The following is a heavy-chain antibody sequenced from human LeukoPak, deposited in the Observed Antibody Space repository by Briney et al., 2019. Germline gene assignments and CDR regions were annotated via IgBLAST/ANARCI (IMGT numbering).Heavy chain of an antibody. CDR3: ARWDYYDSSGYY. D-gene: IGHD3-22*01. CDR1: GGSISSGGYS. J-gene: IGHJ4*02. Sequence: SETLSLTCTVSGGSISSGGYSWSWIRQHPGKGLEWIGYIYYSGSTYYNPSLKSRVTISVDTSKNQFSLKLSSVTAADTAVYYCARWDYYDSSGYYWGQGTLVTVSS. V-gene: IGHV4-31*03. CDR2: IYYSGST.